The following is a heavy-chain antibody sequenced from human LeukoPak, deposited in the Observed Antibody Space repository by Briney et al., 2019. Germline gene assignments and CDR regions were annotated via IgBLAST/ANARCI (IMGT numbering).Heavy chain of an antibody. CDR2: IRSSGSTI. J-gene: IGHJ4*02. V-gene: IGHV3-48*03. CDR3: ARDQGYSYGDDLFDY. D-gene: IGHD5-18*01. Sequence: PGGSLRLSCAASGFTFSSYEMNWVRQAPGKGLEWVSYIRSSGSTIYYVDSVKGRFTISRDNAKNSLYLQMNSLRAEDTAVYYCARDQGYSYGDDLFDYWGQGTLVTV. CDR1: GFTFSSYE.